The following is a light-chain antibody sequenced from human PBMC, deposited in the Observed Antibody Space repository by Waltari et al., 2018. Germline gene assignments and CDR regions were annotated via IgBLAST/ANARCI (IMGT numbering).Light chain of an antibody. CDR1: SSDVGAYNH. CDR3: SSYRSDNTLI. J-gene: IGLJ2*01. Sequence: QSALTQPASVSGSPGPSLTISCTGTSSDVGAYNHVSWYQQHPGKVPKLMIYDVSQRPSGISSRFSASKSGNAASLTISGLQFEDEADYYCSSYRSDNTLIFGGGTKLTVL. V-gene: IGLV2-14*03. CDR2: DVS.